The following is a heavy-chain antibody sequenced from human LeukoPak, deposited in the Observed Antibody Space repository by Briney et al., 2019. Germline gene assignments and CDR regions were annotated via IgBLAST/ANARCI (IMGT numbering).Heavy chain of an antibody. V-gene: IGHV3-30*02. D-gene: IGHD3-22*01. CDR3: AKDFNGYIVVITRGYAFDI. Sequence: GGSLRLSCAASGFTFSNAWMSWVRQAPGKGLEWVAFIRYDGSNKYYADSVKGRFTISRDNSKNTLYLQMNSLRAEDTAVYYCAKDFNGYIVVITRGYAFDIWGQGTMVTVSS. J-gene: IGHJ3*02. CDR1: GFTFSNAW. CDR2: IRYDGSNK.